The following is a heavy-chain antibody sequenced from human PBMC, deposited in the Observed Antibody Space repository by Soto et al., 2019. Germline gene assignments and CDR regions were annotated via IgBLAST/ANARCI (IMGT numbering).Heavy chain of an antibody. CDR2: ITPFNGNT. Sequence: SVKVSCKGSGNTFTYVYLHWVRQAPGQALEWMGWITPFNGNTKYAQNFQDIVTFTGDTSLNTAYMELSSLRSDDTAMFYSASGRYDASGYFDYWGQGTLVPVSS. J-gene: IGHJ4*02. D-gene: IGHD3-22*01. CDR1: GNTFTYVY. CDR3: ASGRYDASGYFDY. V-gene: IGHV1-45*02.